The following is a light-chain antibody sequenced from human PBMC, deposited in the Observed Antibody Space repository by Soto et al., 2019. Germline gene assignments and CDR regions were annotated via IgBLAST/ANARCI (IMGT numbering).Light chain of an antibody. CDR2: DVS. Sequence: QSALTQPRSVSGSPGQSVTISCTGTSSDVGGYKYVSWYQQHPGKAPKLMIYDVSKRPSGVPDRFSGSKSGNTASLTISGLQAEDEADYYCCSYAGSYTTYVFGTGTKLTVL. V-gene: IGLV2-11*01. CDR3: CSYAGSYTTYV. J-gene: IGLJ1*01. CDR1: SSDVGGYKY.